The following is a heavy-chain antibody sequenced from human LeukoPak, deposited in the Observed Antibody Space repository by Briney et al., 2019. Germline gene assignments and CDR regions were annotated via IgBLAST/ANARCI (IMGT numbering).Heavy chain of an antibody. CDR2: ISYDGSNK. Sequence: PGGSLRLSCAASGFTFSSYAMHWVRQAPGKGLEWVAVISYDGSNKYYADSVKGRFTISRDNSKNTLYLQMNSLRAEDTAVYYCARASMSYYDFWSGYYEFDPWGQGTLVTVSS. V-gene: IGHV3-30-3*01. CDR1: GFTFSSYA. D-gene: IGHD3-3*01. CDR3: ARASMSYYDFWSGYYEFDP. J-gene: IGHJ5*02.